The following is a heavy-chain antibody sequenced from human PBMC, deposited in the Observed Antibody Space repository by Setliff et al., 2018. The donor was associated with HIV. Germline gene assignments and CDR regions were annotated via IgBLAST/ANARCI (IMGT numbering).Heavy chain of an antibody. Sequence: PSETLSLTCAVSGYSISSGSSWSWIRQPPGKGLEWIGTIYHTGSTVYNPSLKSRVTISVETSKNQFSLKLNSVTAADTAVYYCARHDYCSGWLYDPLDIWGQGTMVTVSS. CDR2: IYHTGST. CDR3: ARHDYCSGWLYDPLDI. J-gene: IGHJ3*02. CDR1: GYSISSGSS. D-gene: IGHD6-19*01. V-gene: IGHV4-38-2*01.